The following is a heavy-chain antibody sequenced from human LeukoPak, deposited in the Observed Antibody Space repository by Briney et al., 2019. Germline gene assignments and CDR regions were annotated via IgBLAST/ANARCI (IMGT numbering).Heavy chain of an antibody. CDR2: IKQDGSKK. V-gene: IGHV3-7*04. CDR1: GYPFSSYW. Sequence: GGSLRLSCVASGYPFSSYWMTWVRQAPGKGLEWVANIKQDGSKKSYVDSVKGRFTISRDNAKNSLYLQMNSLRAEDTAIYYCTRVGYIDEGIDYWGQGTLVTVFS. D-gene: IGHD5-24*01. J-gene: IGHJ4*02. CDR3: TRVGYIDEGIDY.